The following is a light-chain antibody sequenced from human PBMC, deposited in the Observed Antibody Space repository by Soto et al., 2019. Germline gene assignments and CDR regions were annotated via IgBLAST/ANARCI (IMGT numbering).Light chain of an antibody. Sequence: QPVLTQSPSASASLGASVKLTCTLSSGHSSYAIAWHQQQPEKGPRYLMKLNSDGSHSKGDGIPDRFSGSSSGAERYLTISSLQSEDEADYYCQTWGTGIQVFGTGTMLTVL. CDR1: SGHSSYA. J-gene: IGLJ1*01. CDR3: QTWGTGIQV. V-gene: IGLV4-69*01. CDR2: LNSDGSH.